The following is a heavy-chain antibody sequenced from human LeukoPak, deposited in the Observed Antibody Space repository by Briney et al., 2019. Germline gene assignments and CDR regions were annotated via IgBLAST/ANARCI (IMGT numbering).Heavy chain of an antibody. D-gene: IGHD2/OR15-2a*01. CDR3: ARDGKSMAFDH. Sequence: SETLSLTCTVSGDSIDNYYWSWIRQTPGKGLEWIGYVSHSGGTNYNPSLKSRVSLSLDMSRNQFSLNLNSLTAADTAVYYCARDGKSMAFDHWGQGTLVTVSS. CDR2: VSHSGGT. J-gene: IGHJ4*02. V-gene: IGHV4-59*01. CDR1: GDSIDNYY.